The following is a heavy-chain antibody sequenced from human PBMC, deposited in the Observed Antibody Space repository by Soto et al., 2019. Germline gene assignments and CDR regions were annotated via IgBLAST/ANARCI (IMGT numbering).Heavy chain of an antibody. D-gene: IGHD2-21*02. V-gene: IGHV3-48*02. CDR3: ARAGGRNYIVVVTAMDYYYGMDV. Sequence: GSLRLSCAASGFTFSSYSMNWVRQAPGKGLEWVSYISSSSSTIYYADSVKGRFTISRDNAKNSLYLQMNSLRDEDTAVYYCARAGGRNYIVVVTAMDYYYGMDVWGQGTTVTVSS. CDR2: ISSSSSTI. J-gene: IGHJ6*02. CDR1: GFTFSSYS.